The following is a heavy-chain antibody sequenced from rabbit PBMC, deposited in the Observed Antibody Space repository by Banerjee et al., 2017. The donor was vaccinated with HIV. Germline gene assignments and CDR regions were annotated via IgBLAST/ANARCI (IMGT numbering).Heavy chain of an antibody. D-gene: IGHD8-1*01. Sequence: QEQLVESGGGLVQPEGSLTLTCTASGFSFSSSYYMCWVRQPPGKGLEWIGCIYAGSSGSTYYASWAKGRFTISKTSSTTVTLQMTSLTAADTATYFCARGIYAGGIYPYAFSLWGPGTLVTDS. J-gene: IGHJ4*01. CDR3: ARGIYAGGIYPYAFSL. V-gene: IGHV1S45*01. CDR1: GFSFSSSYY. CDR2: IYAGSSGST.